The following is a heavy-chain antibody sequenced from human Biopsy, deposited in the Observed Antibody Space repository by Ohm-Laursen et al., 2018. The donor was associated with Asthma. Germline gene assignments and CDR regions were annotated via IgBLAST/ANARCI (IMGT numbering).Heavy chain of an antibody. CDR1: GFAVSRDH. J-gene: IGHJ4*02. CDR3: AKDVRLYYGSDSKYMQPVPLGD. D-gene: IGHD3-10*01. V-gene: IGHV3-53*01. Sequence: GSLRLSCTASGFAVSRDHMFWVRQAPGKGLEWVSVIYSGGTSHTADSVRGRFTISREKSENTLYLQMNSLRAEDTAVYYCAKDVRLYYGSDSKYMQPVPLGDWGQGTLVIVSA. CDR2: IYSGGTS.